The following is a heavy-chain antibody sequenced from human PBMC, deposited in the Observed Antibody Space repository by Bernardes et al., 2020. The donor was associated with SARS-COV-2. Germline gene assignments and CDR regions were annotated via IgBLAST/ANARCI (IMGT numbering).Heavy chain of an antibody. CDR1: LFSLSPSGVA. Sequence: SGYTLSKPTQTLTLTCPFSLFSLSPSGVAVGWIRHPPGKALEWLALIYSDDDKRYSPTLKSRLTVTKDTSKNQVVLTLTNVDPLDTATYYCAHRRPSTWEGDWFDPWGQGTLVTVSS. D-gene: IGHD6-13*01. CDR2: IYSDDDK. CDR3: AHRRPSTWEGDWFDP. V-gene: IGHV2-5*02. J-gene: IGHJ5*02.